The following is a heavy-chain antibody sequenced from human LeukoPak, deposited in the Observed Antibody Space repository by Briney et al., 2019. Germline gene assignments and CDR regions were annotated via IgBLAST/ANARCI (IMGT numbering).Heavy chain of an antibody. J-gene: IGHJ4*02. CDR3: ARAKSGYVDVYFDY. CDR2: IYHSGST. Sequence: SETLSLTCAVSGYSISSGYYWGWIRQPPGKGLEWIGSIYHSGSTYYNPSLKSRVTISVDTSKNQFSLKLSSVTAADTAVYCCARAKSGYVDVYFDYWGQGTLVTVSS. CDR1: GYSISSGYY. V-gene: IGHV4-38-2*01. D-gene: IGHD5-12*01.